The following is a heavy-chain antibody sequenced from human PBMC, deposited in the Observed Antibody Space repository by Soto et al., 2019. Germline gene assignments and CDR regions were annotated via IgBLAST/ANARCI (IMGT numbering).Heavy chain of an antibody. CDR2: TYYRSKWYN. D-gene: IGHD6-19*01. Sequence: PSQTLSLTCAISGDSVSSNSAAWNWIRQSPSRGLEWLGRTYYRSKWYNDYAVSVKSRITINPDTSKNQFSLQLNSVTPEDTAVYYCASGSSGWYGPGLVNSFDLWGQETLVTVSS. J-gene: IGHJ5*02. V-gene: IGHV6-1*01. CDR1: GDSVSSNSAA. CDR3: ASGSSGWYGPGLVNSFDL.